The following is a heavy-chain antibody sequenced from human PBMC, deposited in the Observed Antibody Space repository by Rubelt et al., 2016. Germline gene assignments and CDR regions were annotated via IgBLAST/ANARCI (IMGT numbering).Heavy chain of an antibody. J-gene: IGHJ4*02. Sequence: VQLVQSGAEVKKPGSSVKVSCKASGGTFSSYAFTWVRQAPGQGLEWMGGIIPVYGVTTYAQKFQGRVTIPADGSRGTSDMQLKNLRSEDTAIYYCAGTTDDYWGQGTLVTVSS. V-gene: IGHV1-69*01. CDR1: GGTFSSYA. CDR3: AGTTDDY. D-gene: IGHD1-1*01. CDR2: IIPVYGVT.